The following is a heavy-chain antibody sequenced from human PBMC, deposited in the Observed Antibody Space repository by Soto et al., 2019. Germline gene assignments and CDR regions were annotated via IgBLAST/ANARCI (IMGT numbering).Heavy chain of an antibody. CDR3: AKEEAVAGLYYYGMDV. D-gene: IGHD6-19*01. CDR2: ISGSGGST. V-gene: IGHV3-23*01. J-gene: IGHJ6*02. CDR1: GFTFSSYA. Sequence: GGSLRLSCAAAGFTFSSYAMSWVRQAPGKGLEWVSAISGSGGSTYYADSVKGRLTISRDNSKNTLYLQMNSLRAEDTAVYYCAKEEAVAGLYYYGMDVWGQGTTVTVSS.